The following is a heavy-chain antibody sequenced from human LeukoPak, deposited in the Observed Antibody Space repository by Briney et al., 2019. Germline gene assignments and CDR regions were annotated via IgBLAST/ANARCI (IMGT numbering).Heavy chain of an antibody. CDR1: GFTFRSYE. V-gene: IGHV3-48*03. J-gene: IGHJ4*02. D-gene: IGHD1-26*01. Sequence: PGGSPRLSCAASGFTFRSYEMNWVRQAPGKGLEWVSYISSSGSTIYYADSVKGRFTISRENAKNSLYLQMNSLRAEDTAVYYCARDDAMGATIDYWGQGTLVTVSS. CDR3: ARDDAMGATIDY. CDR2: ISSSGSTI.